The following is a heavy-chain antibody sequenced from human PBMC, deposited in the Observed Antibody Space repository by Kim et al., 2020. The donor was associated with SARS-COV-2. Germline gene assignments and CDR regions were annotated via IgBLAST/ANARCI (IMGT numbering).Heavy chain of an antibody. Sequence: GESLKISCKGSGYSFTSYWISWVRQMPGKGLEWMGRIDPSDSYTNYSPSFQGHVTISADKSISTAYLQWSSLKASDTAMYYCARQATPVVARNHYYYYGMDVWGQGTTVTVSS. CDR1: GYSFTSYW. D-gene: IGHD2-15*01. CDR2: IDPSDSYT. J-gene: IGHJ6*02. V-gene: IGHV5-10-1*01. CDR3: ARQATPVVARNHYYYYGMDV.